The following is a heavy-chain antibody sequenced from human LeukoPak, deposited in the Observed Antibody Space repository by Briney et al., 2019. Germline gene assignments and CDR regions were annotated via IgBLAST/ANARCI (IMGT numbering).Heavy chain of an antibody. D-gene: IGHD2-15*01. Sequence: GGSLRLSRAASGFSFSSYYMHWVRQAPGKGLEWVATIKEDSSEKNSADSVKGRLTISRDNAKTSVYLQRSSLRAEDTAVYYCSRGANWVDFDTWGQGAMVTVSS. J-gene: IGHJ3*02. V-gene: IGHV3-7*04. CDR1: GFSFSSYY. CDR3: SRGANWVDFDT. CDR2: IKEDSSEK.